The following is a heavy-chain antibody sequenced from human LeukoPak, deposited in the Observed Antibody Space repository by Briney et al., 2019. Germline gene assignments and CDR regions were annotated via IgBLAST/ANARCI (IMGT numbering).Heavy chain of an antibody. D-gene: IGHD2-21*02. J-gene: IGHJ6*03. CDR2: ISSSGSTI. V-gene: IGHV3-48*03. CDR3: APTAPYYYYYYMDV. CDR1: GFTFSSYE. Sequence: PGGSLRLSCAASGFTFSSYEMNWVRQAPGKGLEWVSYISSSGSTIYYADSVKGRFTISRDNAKNSLYLQMNSLRAEDTAVYYSAPTAPYYYYYYMDVWGKGTTVTVSS.